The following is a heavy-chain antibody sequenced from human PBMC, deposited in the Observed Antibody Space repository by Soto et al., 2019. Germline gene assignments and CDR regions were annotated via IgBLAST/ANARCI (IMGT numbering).Heavy chain of an antibody. D-gene: IGHD1-20*01. CDR2: ISASGVNT. CDR3: AKGRLIGTTFPPKSDF. CDR1: GFIISNYA. J-gene: IGHJ4*02. Sequence: EVQLLESGGGLVQPGGSLRLSCVVSGFIISNYAMSWVRQDPRKGPEWVSTISASGVNTYYADSAKGRFTTSRDKAKNALYVQMHSLRAADTAIYFCAKGRLIGTTFPPKSDFRGQGTLGYVSS. V-gene: IGHV3-23*01.